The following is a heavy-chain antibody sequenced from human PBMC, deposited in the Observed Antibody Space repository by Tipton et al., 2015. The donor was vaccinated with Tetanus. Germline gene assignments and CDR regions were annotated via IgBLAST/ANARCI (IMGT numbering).Heavy chain of an antibody. Sequence: SLRLSCAASGFPFSGSAIHWVRQASGKGLEWVGRIRSGPHNFATSYAASVKGRFTISRDDSLNTSYLHMNSLKIEDTATYFCSRLDYGGGEGYWGEGTPVTVSS. CDR2: IRSGPHNFAT. V-gene: IGHV3-73*01. J-gene: IGHJ4*01. CDR3: SRLDYGGGEGY. CDR1: GFPFSGSA. D-gene: IGHD4-23*01.